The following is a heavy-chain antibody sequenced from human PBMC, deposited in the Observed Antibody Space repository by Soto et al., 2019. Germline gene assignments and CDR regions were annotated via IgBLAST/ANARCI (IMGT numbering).Heavy chain of an antibody. J-gene: IGHJ4*02. V-gene: IGHV3-9*01. Sequence: EVQLVESGGGLVQPGRSLRLSCAASGFTFDDYAMHWVRQAPGKGLEWVSGISWNSGSIGYADSVKGRFTISRDNAKNSLYLQMNSLRAEDTGLYYCAKGGVDYDFWSGYYELFDYWGQGTLVTVSS. CDR1: GFTFDDYA. CDR3: AKGGVDYDFWSGYYELFDY. D-gene: IGHD3-3*01. CDR2: ISWNSGSI.